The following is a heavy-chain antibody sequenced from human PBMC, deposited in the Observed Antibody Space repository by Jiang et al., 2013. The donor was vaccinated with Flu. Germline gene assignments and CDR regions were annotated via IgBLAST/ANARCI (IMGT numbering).Heavy chain of an antibody. CDR3: ARNMGGVIDS. CDR1: GDSVSSNSVA. D-gene: IGHD1-26*01. CDR2: TFYRSKWSS. V-gene: IGHV6-1*01. J-gene: IGHJ4*02. Sequence: QTLSLTCAISGDSVSSNSVAWNWIRQSPSRGLEWLGRTFYRSKWSSEYALSVRRRITVNSDTSKNQFSLHLNSVTPEDTAVYYCARNMGGVIDSWGQGTLVTVSS.